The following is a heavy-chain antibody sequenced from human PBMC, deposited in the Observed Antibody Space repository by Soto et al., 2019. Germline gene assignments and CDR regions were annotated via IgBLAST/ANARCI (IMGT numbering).Heavy chain of an antibody. V-gene: IGHV3-74*01. CDR1: GFTFNNKW. D-gene: IGHD1-26*01. J-gene: IGHJ4*02. CDR3: ARGGAMGVDY. Sequence: EVQLVESGGGLVQPGGSLRLSCTASGFTFNNKWMHWVRQAPGKGLEWVSRIDGYSTTTNYADSVKGRFTISRDNAKNTVFLHVNSLTDEDTAVYYCARGGAMGVDYWGQGTLVTVSS. CDR2: IDGYSTTT.